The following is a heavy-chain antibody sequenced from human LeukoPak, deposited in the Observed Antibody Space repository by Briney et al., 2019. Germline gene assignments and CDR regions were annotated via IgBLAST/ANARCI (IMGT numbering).Heavy chain of an antibody. J-gene: IGHJ4*02. CDR2: INSDGSGT. D-gene: IGHD4/OR15-4a*01. V-gene: IGHV3-74*01. Sequence: GGSLRLSCVASAFTFSSYWMHWVRQAPGKGLMWVSRINSDGSGTNYADSVKGRFTISRDNAKNTVYLQMNSLRADDTAVYYCARDTLGEGEDANYAVYYFDYWGQGTVVTVSS. CDR3: ARDTLGEGEDANYAVYYFDY. CDR1: AFTFSSYW.